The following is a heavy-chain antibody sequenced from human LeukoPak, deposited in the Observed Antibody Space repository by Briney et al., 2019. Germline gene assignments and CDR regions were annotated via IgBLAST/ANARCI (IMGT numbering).Heavy chain of an antibody. CDR3: ARERSQWLVRGSAFDI. V-gene: IGHV3-11*04. Sequence: GGSLRLSCAASGFTVSSNYMSWVRQAPGKGLEWVSYISSSGSTIYYADSVKGRFTISRDNAKNSLYLQMNSLRAEDTAVYYCARERSQWLVRGSAFDIWGQGTMVTVSS. CDR2: ISSSGSTI. D-gene: IGHD6-19*01. J-gene: IGHJ3*02. CDR1: GFTVSSNY.